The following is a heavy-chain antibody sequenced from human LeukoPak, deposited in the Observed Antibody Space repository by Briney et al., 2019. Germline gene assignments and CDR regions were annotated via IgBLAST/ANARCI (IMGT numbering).Heavy chain of an antibody. V-gene: IGHV7-4-1*02. Sequence: ASVKGSCKASGYTFTSYTMNWVRQAPGQGLEWMGWINTNTGNPTYAQGFTGRFVFSLDTSVSTAYLQISSLKAEDTAVYYCARVGQWLVFSEYYFDYWGQGTLVTVSS. J-gene: IGHJ4*02. CDR3: ARVGQWLVFSEYYFDY. D-gene: IGHD6-19*01. CDR1: GYTFTSYT. CDR2: INTNTGNP.